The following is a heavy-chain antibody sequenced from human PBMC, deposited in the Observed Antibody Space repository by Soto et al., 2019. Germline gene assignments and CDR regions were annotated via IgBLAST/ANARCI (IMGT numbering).Heavy chain of an antibody. CDR1: GYTSTSYY. J-gene: IGHJ4*02. Sequence: GASVKVSCKASGYTSTSYYMHWVRQAPGQGLEWMGIINPSGGSTSYAQKFQGRVTMTRDTSTSTVYMELSSLRSEDTAVYYCARSTTVTTLGYWGQGTLVTVSS. CDR3: ARSTTVTTLGY. V-gene: IGHV1-46*01. D-gene: IGHD4-17*01. CDR2: INPSGGST.